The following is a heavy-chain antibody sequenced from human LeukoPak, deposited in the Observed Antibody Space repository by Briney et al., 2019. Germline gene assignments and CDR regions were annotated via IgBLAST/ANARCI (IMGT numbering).Heavy chain of an antibody. J-gene: IGHJ4*02. V-gene: IGHV1-58*02. CDR1: GFTFTSSA. CDR2: IVVGSGNT. CDR3: AASVNYDFWSGYYTELDY. Sequence: ASVKVSCKASGFTFTSSAMQWVRQARGQRLEWIGWIVVGSGNTNYAQKFQERVTITRDMSTSTAYMELSSLRSEDTAVYYCAASVNYDFWSGYYTELDYWGQGTLVTVSS. D-gene: IGHD3-3*01.